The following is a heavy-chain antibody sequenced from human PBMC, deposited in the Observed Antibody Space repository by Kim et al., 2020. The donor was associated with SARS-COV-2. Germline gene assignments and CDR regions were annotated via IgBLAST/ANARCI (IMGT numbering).Heavy chain of an antibody. Sequence: SETLSLTCTVSGGSISSLSWWSWVRQAPGKGLEWIGEISHRGSPNYHPSLKSRMTISIDNSKNQFLLKLTSVTAADTAIYFCAGFSADMMSMMWGRGGWFDPWGPGTLVTVSS. CDR2: ISHRGSP. CDR3: AGFSADMMSMMWGRGGWFDP. CDR1: GGSISSLSW. D-gene: IGHD3-16*01. J-gene: IGHJ5*02. V-gene: IGHV4-4*02.